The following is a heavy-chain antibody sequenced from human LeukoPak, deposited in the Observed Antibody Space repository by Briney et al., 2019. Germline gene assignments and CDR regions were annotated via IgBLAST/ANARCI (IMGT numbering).Heavy chain of an antibody. V-gene: IGHV1-18*04. CDR2: ISAYNGNT. J-gene: IGHJ4*02. Sequence: ASVKVSCKASGYTFTGYYMHWVRQAPGQGLEWMGWISAYNGNTNYAQKLQGRVTMTTDTSTSTAYMELRSLRSDDTAVYYCARTEYCSSTSCRTDLDYWGQGTLVTVSS. D-gene: IGHD2-2*01. CDR1: GYTFTGYY. CDR3: ARTEYCSSTSCRTDLDY.